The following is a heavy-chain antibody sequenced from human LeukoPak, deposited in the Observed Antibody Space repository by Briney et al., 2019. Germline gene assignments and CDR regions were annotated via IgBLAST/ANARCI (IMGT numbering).Heavy chain of an antibody. Sequence: SVKVSCKASGGTFSSYAISWVRQAPGQGLEWMGGIIPIFGTANYAQKFQGRVTITRDTSASTAYMELSSLRSEDTAVYYCAASGGAAYYYYGMDVWGQGTTVTVSS. CDR2: IIPIFGTA. V-gene: IGHV1-69*05. J-gene: IGHJ6*02. CDR1: GGTFSSYA. CDR3: AASGGAAYYYYGMDV. D-gene: IGHD6-19*01.